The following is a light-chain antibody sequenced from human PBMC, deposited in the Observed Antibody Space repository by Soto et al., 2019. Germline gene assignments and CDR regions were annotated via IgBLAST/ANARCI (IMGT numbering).Light chain of an antibody. CDR2: GAS. V-gene: IGKV3-20*01. CDR1: HSISSTR. Sequence: THSPDTLSLSKGDRATLSCRASHSISSTRLVWYQQKPGQAPTLLIFGASSRATGIPDRFSGSGSGTDFTLTISGLQPEDFAVYYCQQYGTSPGTFGQGTKVDIK. CDR3: QQYGTSPGT. J-gene: IGKJ1*01.